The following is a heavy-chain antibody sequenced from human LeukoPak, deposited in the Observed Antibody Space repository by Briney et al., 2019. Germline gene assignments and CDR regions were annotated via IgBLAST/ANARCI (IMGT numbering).Heavy chain of an antibody. CDR1: GGSMSSYY. CDR3: ARDRRDTSMVWDY. Sequence: PSETLSLTCTVSGGSMSSYYWSWIRQPPGKGLEWIGYIYYSGNTNYNPSLKSRVTISVDTSKNQFSLRMRSVTAADTAVYYCARDRRDTSMVWDYWGQGTLVTVSS. J-gene: IGHJ4*02. V-gene: IGHV4-59*01. CDR2: IYYSGNT. D-gene: IGHD5-18*01.